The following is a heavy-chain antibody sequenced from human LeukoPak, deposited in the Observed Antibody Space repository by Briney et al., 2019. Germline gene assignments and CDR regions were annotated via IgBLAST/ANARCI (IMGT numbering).Heavy chain of an antibody. Sequence: PSETLSLTXTVSGYSISSGYYWSWIRQPAGKGLEWIGRTYTDGTTNYKPSHIAGATSYNPSLKSRVTISVDTSKNQFSLKLESVTASDTAVYYCARDWGPWRNWFDPWGQGILVTVSS. CDR1: GYSISSGYY. CDR3: ARDWGPWRNWFDP. V-gene: IGHV4-61*02. D-gene: IGHD3-16*01. CDR2: TYTDGTT. J-gene: IGHJ5*02.